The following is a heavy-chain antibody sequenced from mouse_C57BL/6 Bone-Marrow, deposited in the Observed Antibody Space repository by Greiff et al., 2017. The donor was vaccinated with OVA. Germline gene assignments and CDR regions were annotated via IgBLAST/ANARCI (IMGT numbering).Heavy chain of an antibody. V-gene: IGHV1-69*01. D-gene: IGHD1-1*01. Sequence: QVQLQQPGAELVMPGASVKLSCKASGYTFTSYWMHWVKQRPGQGLEWIGEIDPSDSYTNYNQKFKGKSTLTVDKSSSTAYMQLSSLTSEDSAVYYGAREGAYGSSYVGYWGQGTLVTVSA. CDR1: GYTFTSYW. CDR2: IDPSDSYT. J-gene: IGHJ3*01. CDR3: AREGAYGSSYVGY.